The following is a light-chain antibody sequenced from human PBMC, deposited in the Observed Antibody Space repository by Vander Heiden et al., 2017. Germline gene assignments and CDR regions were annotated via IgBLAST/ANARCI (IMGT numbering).Light chain of an antibody. CDR3: QSYDTSLSGSV. Sequence: QSVLTQPPPVSGAPGQRVTIFCTGSPSNIGSGYDVHWYQQRPGTALKLLIYGNRQRPSGVSDRFSGSKSGTSASLAITGLQAEDEAEYYCQSYDTSLSGSVFGGGTKLTVL. V-gene: IGLV1-40*01. J-gene: IGLJ3*02. CDR2: GNR. CDR1: PSNIGSGYD.